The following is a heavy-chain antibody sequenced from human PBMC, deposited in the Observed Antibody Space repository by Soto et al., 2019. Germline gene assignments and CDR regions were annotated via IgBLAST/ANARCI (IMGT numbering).Heavy chain of an antibody. D-gene: IGHD3-16*02. V-gene: IGHV1-69*01. J-gene: IGHJ5*02. CDR2: IIPIFGTA. CDR1: GGTFSSYA. CDR3: LRGYQPRTNRAGFDP. Sequence: QVQLVQSGAEVKKPGSSVKVSCKASGGTFSSYAISWVRQAPGQRLEWKGGIIPIFGTANYALKFQGRVTITADESTSTAYMELSSLRSEDTAVYYCLRGYQPRTNRAGFDPWGQGTLVTVSS.